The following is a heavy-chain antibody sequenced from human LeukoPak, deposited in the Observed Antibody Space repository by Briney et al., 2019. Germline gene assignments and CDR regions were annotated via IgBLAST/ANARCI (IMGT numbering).Heavy chain of an antibody. J-gene: IGHJ6*02. Sequence: SPTLSPTYAVYGGSFSGYYWSWIRQHPGKGLEWIGEINRSGGTYYNPYLKSRVNISIDTSINQFALKLSSVTAADAAVYYCARGLENYYYYGMDVWGQGTTVTVSS. CDR3: ARGLENYYYYGMDV. V-gene: IGHV4-34*01. D-gene: IGHD1-1*01. CDR1: GGSFSGYY. CDR2: INRSGGT.